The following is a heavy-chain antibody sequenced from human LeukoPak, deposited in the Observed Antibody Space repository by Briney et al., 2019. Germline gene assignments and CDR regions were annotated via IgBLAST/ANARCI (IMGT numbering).Heavy chain of an antibody. CDR2: ISPNVGAT. V-gene: IGHV3-23*01. CDR1: GFTFSSYA. D-gene: IGHD2-2*02. J-gene: IGHJ4*02. CDR3: ACLPAAIPFDY. Sequence: GASLRLSCAASGFTFSSYAMTWVRQAPGKGLEWVSTISPNVGATYYADSVKGRFTISGDNSKNTLYLQMDSLRAEDTAVYYCACLPAAIPFDYWGQGTLVTVSS.